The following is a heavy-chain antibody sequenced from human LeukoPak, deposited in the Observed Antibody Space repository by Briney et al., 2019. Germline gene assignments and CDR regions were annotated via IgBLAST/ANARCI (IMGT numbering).Heavy chain of an antibody. CDR3: ARLTFYYDSRSPAFDI. V-gene: IGHV4-39*01. Sequence: PSETLSLTCTVSGGSISSSSYYWGWIRQPPGKGLEWIGSIYYSGSTYYNPSLKSRVTISVDTSKNQFSLKLSSVTAADTAVYYCARLTFYYDSRSPAFDIWGRGTMVTVSS. CDR2: IYYSGST. J-gene: IGHJ3*02. D-gene: IGHD3-22*01. CDR1: GGSISSSSYY.